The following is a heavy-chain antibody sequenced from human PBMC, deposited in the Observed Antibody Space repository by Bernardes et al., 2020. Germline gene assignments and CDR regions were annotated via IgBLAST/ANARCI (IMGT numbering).Heavy chain of an antibody. CDR2: ISGSGGST. CDR1: GFTFRSSA. D-gene: IGHD3-3*01. J-gene: IGHJ6*03. Sequence: GGSLLTSCAASGFTFRSSALSWVRQDPGPGLEWVSAISGSGGSTYYADSVKGRFTISRDNSKNTLYLQMNSLRAEDTAVYYCANDPFGVVIAYYYYYYMDVWGKGTTVTVSS. CDR3: ANDPFGVVIAYYYYYYMDV. V-gene: IGHV3-23*01.